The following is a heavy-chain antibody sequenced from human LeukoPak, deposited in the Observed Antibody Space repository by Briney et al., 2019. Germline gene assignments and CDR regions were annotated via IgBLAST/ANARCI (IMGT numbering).Heavy chain of an antibody. D-gene: IGHD2-15*01. CDR3: ARARYCSGGSCPYNWFGP. V-gene: IGHV4-59*12. Sequence: PSETLSLTCSVSGGSISSYYWSWIRQPPGKGLEWFGYIYYSGSTNYKSPLKSRVTMSGDTSKNQFSLELSSVTAADTAVYYCARARYCSGGSCPYNWFGPWGQGTLVTVSS. CDR1: GGSISSYY. CDR2: IYYSGST. J-gene: IGHJ5*02.